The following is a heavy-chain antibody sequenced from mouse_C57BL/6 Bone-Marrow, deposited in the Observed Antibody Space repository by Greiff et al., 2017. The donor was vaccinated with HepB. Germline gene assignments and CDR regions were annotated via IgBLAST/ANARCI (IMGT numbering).Heavy chain of an antibody. Sequence: QVQLQQSGAELVRPGASVTLSCKASGYTFTDYEMHWVKQTPVHGLEWIGAIDPETGGTAYNQKFKGKAILTADKSSSTAYMELRSLTSEDSAVYYCTNMVTTPLYDYWGQGTTLTVSS. CDR2: IDPETGGT. CDR1: GYTFTDYE. V-gene: IGHV1-15*01. CDR3: TNMVTTPLYDY. J-gene: IGHJ2*01. D-gene: IGHD2-2*01.